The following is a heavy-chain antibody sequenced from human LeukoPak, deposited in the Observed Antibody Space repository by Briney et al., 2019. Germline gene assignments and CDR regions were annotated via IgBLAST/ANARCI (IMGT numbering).Heavy chain of an antibody. D-gene: IGHD1-1*01. Sequence: GGTLRLSCAASGFTFSDFAMSWVRQAPGKGLEWVSTINDGGSITYYADSVKGRFTISRDNSKNTLFLQTNSLRAEDTAVYYCAKAGLERRFFYYYMDVWGKGTTVTVSS. V-gene: IGHV3-23*01. CDR2: INDGGSIT. J-gene: IGHJ6*03. CDR3: AKAGLERRFFYYYMDV. CDR1: GFTFSDFA.